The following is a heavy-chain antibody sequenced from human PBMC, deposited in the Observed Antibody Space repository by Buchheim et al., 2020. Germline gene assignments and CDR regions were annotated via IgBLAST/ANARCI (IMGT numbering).Heavy chain of an antibody. CDR1: GFNFPTYA. CDR3: AGDPPDSGYAFEI. J-gene: IGHJ3*02. V-gene: IGHV3-33*01. CDR2: LWYDGSTE. Sequence: VQLVESGGGVVQPGGSLRLSCAASGFNFPTYAMHWVRQAPGKGLEWLAFLWYDGSTEKYADSVKGRLTISSTHPRNMLHLHMDSLRAEDTAVYYCAGDPPDSGYAFEIWGQGT. D-gene: IGHD3-22*01.